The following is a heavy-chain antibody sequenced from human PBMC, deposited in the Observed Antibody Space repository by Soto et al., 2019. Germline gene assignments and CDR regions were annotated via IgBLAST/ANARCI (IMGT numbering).Heavy chain of an antibody. D-gene: IGHD2-8*01. V-gene: IGHV4-31*03. CDR2: IYYSGST. J-gene: IGHJ5*02. CDR3: ARDRRSAYCTNGVCSSGWFDP. CDR1: GGSISSGGYY. Sequence: QVQLQESGPGLVKPSQTLSLTCTVSGGSISSGGYYWSWIRQHPGKGLEWIGYIYYSGSTYYNPSLKSRVTISVDTSKNQSSLKLSSVTAADTAVYYCARDRRSAYCTNGVCSSGWFDPWGQGTLVTVSS.